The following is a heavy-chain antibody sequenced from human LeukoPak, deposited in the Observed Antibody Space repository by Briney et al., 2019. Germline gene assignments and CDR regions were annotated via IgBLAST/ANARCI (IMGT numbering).Heavy chain of an antibody. J-gene: IGHJ6*02. Sequence: SGGSLRLSCAASGFTFSDYYMSWIRQAPGKGLEWVSCISSSSSYTNYADSVKGRFTISRDNAKNSLYLQMNSLRAEDTAVYYCARDGYYYGSGSTTYYYYYGMDVWGQGTTVTVSS. CDR1: GFTFSDYY. CDR3: ARDGYYYGSGSTTYYYYYGMDV. V-gene: IGHV3-11*05. CDR2: ISSSSSYT. D-gene: IGHD3-10*01.